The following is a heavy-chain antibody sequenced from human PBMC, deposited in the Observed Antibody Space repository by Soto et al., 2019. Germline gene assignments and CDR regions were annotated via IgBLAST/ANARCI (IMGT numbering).Heavy chain of an antibody. CDR2: ISSSSSTI. D-gene: IGHD3-10*01. CDR1: GFTFSSYS. J-gene: IGHJ4*02. Sequence: PGGSLRLSCAASGFTFSSYSMNWVRTAPGKGLEWVSYISSSSSTIYYADSVKGRFTISRDNAKNSLYLQMNSLRAEDTAAYYCARDARWDYGSGSYYTPPDFDYWGQGTLVTVSS. CDR3: ARDARWDYGSGSYYTPPDFDY. V-gene: IGHV3-48*01.